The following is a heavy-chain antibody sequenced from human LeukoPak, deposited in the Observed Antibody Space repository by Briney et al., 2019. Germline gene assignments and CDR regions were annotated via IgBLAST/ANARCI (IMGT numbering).Heavy chain of an antibody. CDR1: GGSFSGYY. J-gene: IGHJ4*02. CDR2: TNHSGST. Sequence: SVTLSLTCAVYGGSFSGYYWRWIRQPPGKGLEWIGETNHSGSTNYNPSLKSRVTISVDTSKNQCSLKLSSVTAADTAVYYWARGLLSGGFDYWGQGTLVTVSS. CDR3: ARGLLSGGFDY. D-gene: IGHD2-15*01. V-gene: IGHV4-34*01.